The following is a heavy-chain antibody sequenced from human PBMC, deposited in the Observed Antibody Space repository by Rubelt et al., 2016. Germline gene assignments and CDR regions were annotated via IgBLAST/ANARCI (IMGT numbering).Heavy chain of an antibody. Sequence: QVQLVQSGAEVKKPGASVKVSCKASGYTFTSYGISWVRQAPGQGLEWMGWITTNPGNATYAQGFTGRFVVAWDTSGSTADLQISSLKAEDTAVYYCARELAAAGYEKFDYWGQGTLVTVSS. J-gene: IGHJ4*02. CDR3: ARELAAAGYEKFDY. CDR2: ITTNPGNA. CDR1: GYTFTSYG. V-gene: IGHV7-4-1*02. D-gene: IGHD6-13*01.